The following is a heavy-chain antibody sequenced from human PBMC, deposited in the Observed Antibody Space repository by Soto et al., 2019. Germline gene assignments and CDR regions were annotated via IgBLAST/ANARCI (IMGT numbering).Heavy chain of an antibody. CDR1: GYTFTSYA. V-gene: IGHV1-3*01. CDR3: ARDRRGYYDSSGYSPPFDY. CDR2: LNAGNGNT. J-gene: IGHJ4*02. D-gene: IGHD3-22*01. Sequence: QVQLVQSGAEVKKPGASVKVSCKASGYTFTSYAMHWVRQAPGQRLEWMGWLNAGNGNTKYSQKFQGRVTITRDTSASTAYMELSSLRCEDTAVYYCARDRRGYYDSSGYSPPFDYWGQGTLVTVSS.